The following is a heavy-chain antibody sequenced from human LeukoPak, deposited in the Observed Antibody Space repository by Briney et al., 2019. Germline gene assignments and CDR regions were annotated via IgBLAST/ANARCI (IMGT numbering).Heavy chain of an antibody. D-gene: IGHD6-6*01. CDR1: GGTFSSYA. Sequence: SVKVSCKASGGTFSSYAISWVRQAPGQGLEWMGRIIPILGIANYAQKFQGRVTITADKSTSTAYMELSSLRSEDTAVYYCATIAASDAEYFQHWGQGTLVTVSS. CDR2: IIPILGIA. CDR3: ATIAASDAEYFQH. V-gene: IGHV1-69*04. J-gene: IGHJ1*01.